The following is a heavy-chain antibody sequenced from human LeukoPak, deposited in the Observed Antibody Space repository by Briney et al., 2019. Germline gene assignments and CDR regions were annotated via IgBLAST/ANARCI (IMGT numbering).Heavy chain of an antibody. Sequence: SQTPSLTSAISRDSASSNTAAGKWMRPSPSKGLELLGTTSYRSRWYNDYAVSVKSRVIISPDTSKNQFSLQLNYVTPEDTALYFCARDYASSKRGFYFYMDVWGKGTTVTVSS. J-gene: IGHJ6*03. D-gene: IGHD3-10*01. CDR3: ARDYASSKRGFYFYMDV. V-gene: IGHV6-1*01. CDR1: RDSASSNTAA. CDR2: TSYRSRWYN.